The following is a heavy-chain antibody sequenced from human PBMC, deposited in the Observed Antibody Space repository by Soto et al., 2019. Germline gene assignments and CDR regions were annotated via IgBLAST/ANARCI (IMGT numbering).Heavy chain of an antibody. CDR3: ATYTFARSSRENYYYYYMDV. D-gene: IGHD6-13*01. CDR2: FDTEDGET. V-gene: IGHV1-24*01. Sequence: ASVKVSCKVSGYTLTELSMHWVRKAPGKRIEWMGGFDTEDGETINAQKFKARVTMTEDTSTDTAYMVLSSLRSEDTAVYYCATYTFARSSRENYYYYYMDVWGKGTTVTVSS. J-gene: IGHJ6*03. CDR1: GYTLTELS.